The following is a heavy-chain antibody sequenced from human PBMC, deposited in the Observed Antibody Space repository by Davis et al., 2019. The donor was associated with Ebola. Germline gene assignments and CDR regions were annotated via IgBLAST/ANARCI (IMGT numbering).Heavy chain of an antibody. V-gene: IGHV1-2*04. J-gene: IGHJ4*02. Sequence: ASVKVSCKASGYTFTGYYMHWVRQAPGQGLEWMGWINPNSGGTNYAQKFQGWVTMTRDTSISTAYMELSRLRSDDTAVYYCARTKVRGDYGGYFDYWGQGTLVTVSS. CDR2: INPNSGGT. D-gene: IGHD4-17*01. CDR3: ARTKVRGDYGGYFDY. CDR1: GYTFTGYY.